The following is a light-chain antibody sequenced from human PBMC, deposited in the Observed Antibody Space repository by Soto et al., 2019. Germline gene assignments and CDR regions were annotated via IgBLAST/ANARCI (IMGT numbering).Light chain of an antibody. CDR2: EVT. Sequence: QSALSQPASVSGSPGQTITISCTGTSSDVGGYNAVSWYQHHPGKAPKLIIYEVTHRPSGVSDRFSASKSGNTASLTISGLQAEDEAPYYCNSLRVSHLYVFGTGTKVTVL. CDR1: SSDVGGYNA. V-gene: IGLV2-14*01. J-gene: IGLJ1*01. CDR3: NSLRVSHLYV.